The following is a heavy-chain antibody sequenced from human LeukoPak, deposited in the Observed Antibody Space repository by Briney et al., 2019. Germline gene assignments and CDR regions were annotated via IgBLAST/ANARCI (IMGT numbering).Heavy chain of an antibody. CDR2: IYYSGST. V-gene: IGHV4-39*01. CDR1: GGSISSSSYY. CDR3: ARQIDDYYDTSGYWK. J-gene: IGHJ4*02. D-gene: IGHD3-22*01. Sequence: SETLSLTSSVSGGSISSSSYYWGWIRQPPGKGLEWIGSIYYSGSTNYNPSLKSRVTISIDTSKNQFSPKLSSVTAADTAVYYCARQIDDYYDTSGYWKWGQGTLVTVSS.